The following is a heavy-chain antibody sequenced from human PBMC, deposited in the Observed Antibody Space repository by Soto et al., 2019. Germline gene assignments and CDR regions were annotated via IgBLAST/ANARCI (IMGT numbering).Heavy chain of an antibody. J-gene: IGHJ6*02. CDR3: ANAPVGTAMVTGPYYYGMDV. CDR1: GFTFSSYG. CDR2: ISYDGSNK. Sequence: PGGSLRLSCAASGFTFSSYGMHWVRQAPGKGLEWVAVISYDGSNKYYADSVKGRFTISRDNSKNTLYLQMNSLRAEDTAVYYCANAPVGTAMVTGPYYYGMDVWGQGTTVTVSS. V-gene: IGHV3-30*18. D-gene: IGHD5-18*01.